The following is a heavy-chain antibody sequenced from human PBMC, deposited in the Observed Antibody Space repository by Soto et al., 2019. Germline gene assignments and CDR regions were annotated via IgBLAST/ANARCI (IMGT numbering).Heavy chain of an antibody. V-gene: IGHV3-30*04. Sequence: QVQLVESGGGVVQPGRSLRLSCAASGFTFTTYALHWVRLAPGKGLEWVAFVSNDGGGKYYADSVKGRFTISRDNSKNTLYLQMNSLRSDDTAVYYCARDQCFGGGMICYYFDFWGQGTLVTVSS. CDR3: ARDQCFGGGMICYYFDF. D-gene: IGHD3-3*01. CDR1: GFTFTTYA. CDR2: VSNDGGGK. J-gene: IGHJ4*02.